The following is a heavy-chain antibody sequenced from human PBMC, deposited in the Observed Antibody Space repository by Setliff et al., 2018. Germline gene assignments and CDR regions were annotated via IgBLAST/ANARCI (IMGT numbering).Heavy chain of an antibody. CDR3: GRASRFGTIVYRGDYYMDV. Sequence: ASVKVSCKASGYTFTTYAMGWMRQAPGQGLEWMGWINTNTGNPSYAQGFTGRFVFSLDTSVSTAYLQINSLEAEDSAVYYCGRASRFGTIVYRGDYYMDVWVKGTTVTVSS. CDR1: GYTFTTYA. V-gene: IGHV7-4-1*02. CDR2: INTNTGNP. J-gene: IGHJ6*03. D-gene: IGHD3-10*01.